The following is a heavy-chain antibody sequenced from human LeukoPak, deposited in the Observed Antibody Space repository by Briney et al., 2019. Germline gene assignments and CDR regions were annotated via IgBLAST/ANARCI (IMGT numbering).Heavy chain of an antibody. D-gene: IGHD3-3*01. Sequence: SVKVSCKASGGTFSSYAISWVRQAPGQGLEWMGGIIPIFGTANYAQKFQGRVTITADKSTSTAYMELSSLRSEDTAVYYCARVARLPSLFWSGYEYFDYWGQGTLVTVSS. V-gene: IGHV1-69*06. CDR1: GGTFSSYA. J-gene: IGHJ4*02. CDR2: IIPIFGTA. CDR3: ARVARLPSLFWSGYEYFDY.